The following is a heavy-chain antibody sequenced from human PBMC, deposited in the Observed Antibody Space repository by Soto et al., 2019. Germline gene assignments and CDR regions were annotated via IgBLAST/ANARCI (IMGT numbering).Heavy chain of an antibody. CDR1: GFTFSSYA. J-gene: IGHJ4*02. CDR3: ANSYMGSGHSFDY. D-gene: IGHD3-10*01. V-gene: IGHV3-23*01. Sequence: GGSLRLSXAASGFTFSSYAMSWVRQAPGKGLEWVSAISGSGGSTYYADSVKGRFTISRDNSKNTLYLQMNSLRAEDTAVYYCANSYMGSGHSFDYWGQGTLVTVSS. CDR2: ISGSGGST.